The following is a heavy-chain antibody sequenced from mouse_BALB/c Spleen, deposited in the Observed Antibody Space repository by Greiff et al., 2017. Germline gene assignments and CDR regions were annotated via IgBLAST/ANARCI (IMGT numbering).Heavy chain of an antibody. CDR2: IDPANGNT. Sequence: EVHLVESGAELVKPGASVKLSCTASGFNIKDTYMHWVKQRPEQGLEWIGRIDPANGNTKYDPKFQGKATITADTSSNTAYLQLSSLTSEDTAVYYCARGDYDGYFDVWGAGTTVTVAS. D-gene: IGHD2-4*01. V-gene: IGHV14-3*02. CDR3: ARGDYDGYFDV. CDR1: GFNIKDTY. J-gene: IGHJ1*01.